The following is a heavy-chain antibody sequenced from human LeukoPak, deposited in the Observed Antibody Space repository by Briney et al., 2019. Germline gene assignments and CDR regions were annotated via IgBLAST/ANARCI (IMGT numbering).Heavy chain of an antibody. V-gene: IGHV6-1*01. CDR1: GDSVSSNSAA. J-gene: IGHJ4*02. CDR3: ARDLPAFLRRGGALAY. Sequence: SQTLSLTCAISGDSVSSNSAAWNWIRQSPSRGLEWLGRTYYRSKWYNDYAVSVKSRITINPDTSKNQFSLQLNSVPPEDTAVYYCARDLPAFLRRGGALAYWGQGPLVTVSS. D-gene: IGHD3-16*01. CDR2: TYYRSKWYN.